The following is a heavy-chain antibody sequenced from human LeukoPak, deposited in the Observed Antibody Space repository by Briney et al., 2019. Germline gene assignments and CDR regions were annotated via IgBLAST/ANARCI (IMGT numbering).Heavy chain of an antibody. CDR1: GFTFSSYG. D-gene: IGHD2-2*01. V-gene: IGHV3-30*18. Sequence: PGGSLRLSCAASGFTFSSYGMHWVRQAPGKGLEWVAVISYDGSNKYYADSVKGRFTISRDNSKNTLYLQMNSLRAEDTDVYYCAKDVGYCSSTSCYGPWGQGTLVTVSS. J-gene: IGHJ4*02. CDR2: ISYDGSNK. CDR3: AKDVGYCSSTSCYGP.